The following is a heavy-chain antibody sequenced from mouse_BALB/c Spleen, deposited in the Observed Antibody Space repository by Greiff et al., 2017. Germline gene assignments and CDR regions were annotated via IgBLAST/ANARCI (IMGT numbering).Heavy chain of an antibody. Sequence: EVQLVESGPSLVKPSQTLSLTCSVTGDSITSGYWNWIRKFPGNKLEYMGYISYSGSTYYNPSLKSRISITRDTSKNQYYLQLNSVTTEDTATYYCARYKLLRSLATGYFDYWGQGTTLTVSA. V-gene: IGHV3-8*02. D-gene: IGHD1-1*01. CDR3: ARYKLLRSLATGYFDY. CDR1: GDSITSGY. J-gene: IGHJ2*01. CDR2: ISYSGST.